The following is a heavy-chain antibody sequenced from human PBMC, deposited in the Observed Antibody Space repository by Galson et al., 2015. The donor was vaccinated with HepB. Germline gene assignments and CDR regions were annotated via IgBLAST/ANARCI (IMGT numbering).Heavy chain of an antibody. CDR3: AKYLGQHLGDY. V-gene: IGHV3-23*01. J-gene: IGHJ4*02. Sequence: SLRLSCAASGFTFSSSAMGWVRQAPGKGLEWVSGISENGAGTVYADSVKGRFTISRDNSKNTVYLQMNSLRADDTALYYCAKYLGQHLGDYWGQGTLITVSS. CDR2: ISENGAGT. CDR1: GFTFSSSA. D-gene: IGHD6-13*01.